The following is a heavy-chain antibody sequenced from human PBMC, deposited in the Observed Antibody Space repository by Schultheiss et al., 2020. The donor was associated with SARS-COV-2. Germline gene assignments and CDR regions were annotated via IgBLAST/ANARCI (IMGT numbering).Heavy chain of an antibody. CDR3: ARMSLPGYVNVPFDP. D-gene: IGHD5-12*01. CDR2: VYYSGNT. J-gene: IGHJ5*02. Sequence: SETLSLTCTVSGGSISSHYWSWIRQSPGKGLGWIGYVYYSGNTHYNPSLESRVTMSVDTSKNQFSLKLSSVTAADTAVYYCARMSLPGYVNVPFDPWGQGTLVTVSS. CDR1: GGSISSHY. V-gene: IGHV4-59*11.